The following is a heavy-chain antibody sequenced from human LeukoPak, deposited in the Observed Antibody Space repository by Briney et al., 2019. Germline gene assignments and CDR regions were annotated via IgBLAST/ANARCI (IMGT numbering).Heavy chain of an antibody. V-gene: IGHV1-3*01. D-gene: IGHD1-26*01. CDR3: ARGQWELELPLG. J-gene: IGHJ4*02. CDR2: INAGNGNT. Sequence: ASVKVSCKASGYTFTSYYIHWVRQAPGQRLEWMGWINAGNGNTKYSQKFQGRVTITRDTSASTAYMELSSLRSEDTAVYYCARGQWELELPLGWGQGTLVTVSS. CDR1: GYTFTSYY.